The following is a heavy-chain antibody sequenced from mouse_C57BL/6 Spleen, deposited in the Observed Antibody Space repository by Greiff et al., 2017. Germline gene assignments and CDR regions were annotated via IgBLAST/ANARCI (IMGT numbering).Heavy chain of an antibody. J-gene: IGHJ2*01. CDR3: TRDHGTSFDY. V-gene: IGHV1-15*01. Sequence: VQLQQSGAELVRPGASVTLSCKASGYTFTDYEMHWVKQTPVHGLEWIGAIDPETGGTAYNQKFKGKAILTADKSSSTAYMELRSPTSEDSAVYYCTRDHGTSFDYWGQGTTLTVSS. CDR2: IDPETGGT. D-gene: IGHD4-1*01. CDR1: GYTFTDYE.